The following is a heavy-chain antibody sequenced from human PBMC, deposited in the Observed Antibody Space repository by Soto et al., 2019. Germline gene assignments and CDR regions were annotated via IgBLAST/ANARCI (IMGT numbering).Heavy chain of an antibody. CDR2: FRGSGGST. V-gene: IGHV3-23*01. Sequence: GGSLRLPVAASDFTFSSYAMSWFRRAPGKGLEGVSAFRGSGGSTYYADSVKGRFTNSRDNSKNPLYLQMNSLRAEDTAVYYCAKSQTMIVVVPDAFDIWGQGTMVTVSS. J-gene: IGHJ3*02. CDR3: AKSQTMIVVVPDAFDI. D-gene: IGHD3-22*01. CDR1: DFTFSSYA.